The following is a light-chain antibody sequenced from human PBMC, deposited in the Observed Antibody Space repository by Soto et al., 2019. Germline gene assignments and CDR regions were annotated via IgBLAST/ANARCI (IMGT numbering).Light chain of an antibody. CDR1: SSDVGGYNY. CDR3: TSYTIKTTYV. Sequence: QSVLTQPASVSGSPGQSITISCTGTSSDVGGYNYVSWYQQHPGKAPKLMIYEVSNRPSGISDRFSGSKSGITATLTISGLQAEDEADYYCTSYTIKTTYVFGTGTKLTVL. V-gene: IGLV2-14*01. CDR2: EVS. J-gene: IGLJ1*01.